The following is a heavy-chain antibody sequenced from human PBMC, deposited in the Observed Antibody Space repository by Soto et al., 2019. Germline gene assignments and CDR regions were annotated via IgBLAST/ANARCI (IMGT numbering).Heavy chain of an antibody. CDR3: ARGPGRDGYYWAFDY. Sequence: QVQLQESGPGLVKPSQTLSLTCTVSGGSISSGGYYWTWIRQHPGKGLEWIGYIYSNGNTYYNPSLQSRGSISIATSKSQFSLTLRSVDAAGTAVYYCARGPGRDGYYWAFDYWGQGTLVTVSS. D-gene: IGHD5-12*01. J-gene: IGHJ4*02. CDR2: IYSNGNT. V-gene: IGHV4-31*03. CDR1: GGSISSGGYY.